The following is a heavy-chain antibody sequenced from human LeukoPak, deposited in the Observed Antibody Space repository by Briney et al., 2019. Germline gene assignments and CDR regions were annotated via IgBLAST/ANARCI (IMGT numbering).Heavy chain of an antibody. J-gene: IGHJ4*02. CDR3: ARVNYDILTGYHYYFDY. CDR2: ISSSSSYI. D-gene: IGHD3-9*01. CDR1: GFTFCSYS. V-gene: IGHV3-21*01. Sequence: PGGSLRLSCAASGFTFCSYSMNWVRQAPGKGLEWVSSISSSSSYIYYADSVKGRFTISRDNAKNSLYLQMNSLRAEDTAVYYCARVNYDILTGYHYYFDYWGQGTLVTVSS.